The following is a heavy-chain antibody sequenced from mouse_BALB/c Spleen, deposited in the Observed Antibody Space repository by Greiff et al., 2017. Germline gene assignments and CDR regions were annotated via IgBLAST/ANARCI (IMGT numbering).Heavy chain of an antibody. Sequence: EVQLVESGGGLVKPGGSLKLSCAASGFTFSSYAMSWVRQTPEKRLEWVASISSGGSTYYPDSVKGRFTISRDNARNILYLQMSSLRSEDTAMYYCARNYRDAMDYWGQGTSVTVSS. J-gene: IGHJ4*01. CDR3: ARNYRDAMDY. V-gene: IGHV5-6-5*01. D-gene: IGHD2-14*01. CDR2: ISSGGST. CDR1: GFTFSSYA.